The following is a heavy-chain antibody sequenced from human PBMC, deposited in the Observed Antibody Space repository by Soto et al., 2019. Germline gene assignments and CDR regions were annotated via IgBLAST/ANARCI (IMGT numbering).Heavy chain of an antibody. CDR2: IYSSGNT. CDR3: ARRVTGGGERFDP. J-gene: IGHJ5*02. D-gene: IGHD7-27*01. CDR1: GASVSSGDYY. Sequence: SETLSLTCTVSGASVSSGDYYWTWIRQPPGKDLEWIGYIYSSGNTNYNPSLRSRVTMSKDTSKNQFSLKLNSVTAADTAVYYCARRVTGGGERFDPWGLGTLVTV. V-gene: IGHV4-30-4*01.